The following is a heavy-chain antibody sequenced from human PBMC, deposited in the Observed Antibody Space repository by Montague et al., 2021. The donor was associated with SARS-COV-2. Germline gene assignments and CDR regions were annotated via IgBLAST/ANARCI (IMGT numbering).Heavy chain of an antibody. D-gene: IGHD7-27*01. CDR1: GFTFSQYW. J-gene: IGHJ5*02. V-gene: IGHV3-7*03. CDR2: INQDGSEI. Sequence: SLRLSCAASGFTFSQYWMSWVRQAPGKELEWVAIINQDGSEIYLVDSLKGRFSISRDNAKNSLYLQVNSLRAEDTAVYYCAGLGMLASGPNWFDPWGQGTLVTVSS. CDR3: AGLGMLASGPNWFDP.